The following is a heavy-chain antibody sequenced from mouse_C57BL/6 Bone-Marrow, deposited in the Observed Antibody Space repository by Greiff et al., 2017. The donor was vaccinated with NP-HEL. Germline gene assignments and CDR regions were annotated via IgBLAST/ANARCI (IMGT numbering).Heavy chain of an antibody. CDR2: IFPGSGST. V-gene: IGHV1-75*01. Sequence: VKLQQSGPELVKPGASVKISCKASGYTFTDYYINWVKQRPGQGLEWIGWIFPGSGSTYYNEKFKGKATLTVDKSSSTAYMLLSSLTSEDSAVYFCARLTYGSSYGGYAMDYWGQGTSVTVSS. CDR1: GYTFTDYY. D-gene: IGHD1-1*01. J-gene: IGHJ4*01. CDR3: ARLTYGSSYGGYAMDY.